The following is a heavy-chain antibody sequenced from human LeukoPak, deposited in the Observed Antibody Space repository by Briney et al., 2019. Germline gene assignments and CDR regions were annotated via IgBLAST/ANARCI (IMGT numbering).Heavy chain of an antibody. CDR3: ARDFTDVLLWFGETKNNWFDP. Sequence: SETLSLTCTVSGGSISSYYWSWIRQPAGKGLEWIGRIYTSGSTNYNPSLKSRVTMSVDTSKNQFSLKLSSVTAADTAVYYCARDFTDVLLWFGETKNNWFDPWGQGTLVTVSS. V-gene: IGHV4-4*07. CDR2: IYTSGST. D-gene: IGHD3-10*01. CDR1: GGSISSYY. J-gene: IGHJ5*02.